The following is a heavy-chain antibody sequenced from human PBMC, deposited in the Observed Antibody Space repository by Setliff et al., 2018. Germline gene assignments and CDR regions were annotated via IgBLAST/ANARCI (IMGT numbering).Heavy chain of an antibody. V-gene: IGHV3-7*01. D-gene: IGHD3-16*01. J-gene: IGHJ4*02. CDR3: ARDGGEY. CDR1: GFTFSGYW. CDR2: IKQDGSEK. Sequence: PGGSLRLSCAASGFTFSGYWMSWVRQAPGKGLEWVANIKQDGSEKYYVDSVKGRFTISRDNAKNSLYLQMNSLRAEDTAVYYCARDGGEYWGQGTLVT.